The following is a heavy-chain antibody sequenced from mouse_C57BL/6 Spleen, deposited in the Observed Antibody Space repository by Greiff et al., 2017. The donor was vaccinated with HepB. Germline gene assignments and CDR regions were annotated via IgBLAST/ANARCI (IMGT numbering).Heavy chain of an antibody. J-gene: IGHJ3*01. CDR1: GFTFSSYA. D-gene: IGHD2-1*01. V-gene: IGHV5-9-1*02. CDR2: ISSGGDYI. Sequence: EVKLQESGEGLVKPGGSLKLSCAASGFTFSSYAMSWVRQTPEKRLEWVAYISSGGDYIYYADTVKGRFTISRDNARNTLYLQMSSLKSEDTAMYYCTRDWDGNYWFAYWGQGTLVTVSA. CDR3: TRDWDGNYWFAY.